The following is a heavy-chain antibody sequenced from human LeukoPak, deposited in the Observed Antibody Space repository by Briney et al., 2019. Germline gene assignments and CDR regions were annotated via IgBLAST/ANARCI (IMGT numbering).Heavy chain of an antibody. Sequence: ASVKVSCTASGYTFTGYYMHWVRQAPGQGLEWMGWINPNSGGTNYAQKFQGRVTMTRDTSISTAYMELSRLRSDDTAVYYCARDPISDGDRYYYYYYYMDVWGKGTTVTVSS. D-gene: IGHD4-17*01. V-gene: IGHV1-2*02. CDR1: GYTFTGYY. J-gene: IGHJ6*03. CDR3: ARDPISDGDRYYYYYYYMDV. CDR2: INPNSGGT.